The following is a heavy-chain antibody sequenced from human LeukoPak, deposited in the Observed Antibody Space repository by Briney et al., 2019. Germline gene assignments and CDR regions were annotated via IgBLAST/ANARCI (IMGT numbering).Heavy chain of an antibody. Sequence: GGSLRLSCAASGFTFSSYAMHWVRQAPGKGLEWVAVISYDGGNKYYADSVTGRFTISRDNSKNTLYLQMNSLRAEDTAVYYCARDRVAAAGTLDYWGQGTLVTVSS. J-gene: IGHJ4*02. V-gene: IGHV3-30-3*01. CDR3: ARDRVAAAGTLDY. D-gene: IGHD6-13*01. CDR2: ISYDGGNK. CDR1: GFTFSSYA.